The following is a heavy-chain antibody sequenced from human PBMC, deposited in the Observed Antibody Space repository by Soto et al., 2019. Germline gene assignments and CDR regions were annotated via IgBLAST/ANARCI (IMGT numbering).Heavy chain of an antibody. V-gene: IGHV4-59*01. D-gene: IGHD3-22*01. Sequence: SETLSLTCAVSGGSISSYYWSWIRQPPGKGLEWIGYIYYSGSTNYNPSLKSRVTISVDTSKNQFSLKLSSVTAADTAVYYCARMVWYYDSSGYPGFDCWGQGTLVTVSS. CDR1: GGSISSYY. J-gene: IGHJ4*02. CDR2: IYYSGST. CDR3: ARMVWYYDSSGYPGFDC.